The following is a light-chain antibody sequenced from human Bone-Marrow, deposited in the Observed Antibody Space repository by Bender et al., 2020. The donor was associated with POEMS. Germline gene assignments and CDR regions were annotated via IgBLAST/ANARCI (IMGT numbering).Light chain of an antibody. Sequence: QSVLTQPPSVSGAPGQRVTISCTGSSSNLGANHAVHWYQQPPGTAPKLLIYSNTNRPSVVPDRFSGSMSGTSASLAISGLHSEDEADYYCVAWDDTLNGWVFGGGTKLTVL. J-gene: IGLJ2*01. CDR2: SNT. CDR1: SSNLGANHA. CDR3: VAWDDTLNGWV. V-gene: IGLV1-50*01.